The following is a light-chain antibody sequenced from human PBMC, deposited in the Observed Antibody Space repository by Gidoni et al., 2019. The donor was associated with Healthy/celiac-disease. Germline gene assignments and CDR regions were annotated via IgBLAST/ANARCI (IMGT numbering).Light chain of an antibody. CDR3: ATWVDRLNGLT. J-gene: IGLJ2*01. V-gene: IGLV1-44*01. CDR1: TANIGSHP. CDR2: RNS. Sequence: QSVLTQPPSASGTPGQTITISCSESTANIGSHPVNWYQHIPGASPKLLISRNSQRPSGVPDRFSGSKSGTSASLAISDLRSEDEADYYCATWVDRLNGLTFGGGTKLT.